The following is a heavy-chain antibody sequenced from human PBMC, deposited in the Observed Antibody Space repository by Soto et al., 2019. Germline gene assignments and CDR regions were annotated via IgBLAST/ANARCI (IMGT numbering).Heavy chain of an antibody. D-gene: IGHD6-19*01. CDR2: ISYDGSNK. V-gene: IGHV3-30*18. J-gene: IGHJ4*02. CDR3: AKDFPVTGYSSGLSGVDY. Sequence: QVQLVESGGGVVQPGRSLRLSCVASGFTFSSYGMHWVRQAPGKGLEWVAVISYDGSNKYYADSVKGRFTISRDNSKNTLYLQMNSLRAEDTAVYYCAKDFPVTGYSSGLSGVDYWGQGTLVTVSS. CDR1: GFTFSSYG.